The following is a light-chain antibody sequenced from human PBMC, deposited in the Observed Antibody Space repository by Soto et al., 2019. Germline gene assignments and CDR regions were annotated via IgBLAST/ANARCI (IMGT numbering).Light chain of an antibody. CDR1: HTNSSY. V-gene: IGKV3-11*01. CDR3: QQRSKWRT. Sequence: IVLTQSPGILYLSPGYRATLSYRARHTNSSYLAWYQKKHSQATRLLIYDASKRATGISARFSGSGFRTDYILTISSLEPEDFAVYYCQQRSKWRTFGQGTKVDIK. CDR2: DAS. J-gene: IGKJ1*01.